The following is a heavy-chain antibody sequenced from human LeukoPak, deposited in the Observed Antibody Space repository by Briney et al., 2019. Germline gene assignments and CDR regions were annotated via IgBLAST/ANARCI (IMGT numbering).Heavy chain of an antibody. CDR1: GFTFSSYA. Sequence: PGGSLRLSRAASGFTFSSYAMSWVRQAPGKGLEWVSAISGSGGSTYYADSVKGRFTISRDNSKNTLYLQMNSLRAEDTAVYYCAKDWSDLYYDILTGYKRGAFDIWGQGTMVTVSS. CDR2: ISGSGGST. J-gene: IGHJ3*02. D-gene: IGHD3-9*01. CDR3: AKDWSDLYYDILTGYKRGAFDI. V-gene: IGHV3-23*01.